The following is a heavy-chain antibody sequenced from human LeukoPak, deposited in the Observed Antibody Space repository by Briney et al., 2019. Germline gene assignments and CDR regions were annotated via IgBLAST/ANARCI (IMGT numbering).Heavy chain of an antibody. J-gene: IGHJ4*02. CDR1: GYTFTSYG. D-gene: IGHD2-15*01. V-gene: IGHV1-18*01. CDR3: ARDRCSGGSCYSSPDY. CDR2: ISAYNGNT. Sequence: ASVKVSCKASGYTFTSYGISWVRQAPGQGLEWMGWISAYNGNTNYAQKLQGRVTMTTDTSTSTAYMELRSLRSDGTAVYYCARDRCSGGSCYSSPDYWGQGTLVTVSS.